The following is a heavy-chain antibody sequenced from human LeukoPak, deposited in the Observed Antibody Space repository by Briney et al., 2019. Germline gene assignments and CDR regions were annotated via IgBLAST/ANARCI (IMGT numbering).Heavy chain of an antibody. CDR1: GGSISSYY. D-gene: IGHD4-17*01. CDR2: IYYSGST. Sequence: PSETLSLTCTVSGGSISSYYWSWIRQPPGKGLEWIGYIYYSGSTNYNPSLKSRVTISVDTSKNQFSLKLSSVTAADTAVYYCASTHDYGDSPYFDYWGQGTLVTVSS. CDR3: ASTHDYGDSPYFDY. V-gene: IGHV4-59*01. J-gene: IGHJ4*02.